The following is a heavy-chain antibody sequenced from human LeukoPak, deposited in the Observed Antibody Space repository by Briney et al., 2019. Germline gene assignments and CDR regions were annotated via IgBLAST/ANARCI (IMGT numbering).Heavy chain of an antibody. V-gene: IGHV1-2*03. CDR1: GYTFTGYY. CDR2: INPNSGGT. CDR3: ARGSAGYCSGGSCYSPLDY. Sequence: LEASVKVSCTASGYTFTGYYMHWVRQAPGQGLEWMGWINPNSGGTNYAQKFQGRVTMTRDTSISTAYMELSRLRSDDTAVYYCARGSAGYCSGGSCYSPLDYWGQGTLVTVSS. D-gene: IGHD2-15*01. J-gene: IGHJ4*02.